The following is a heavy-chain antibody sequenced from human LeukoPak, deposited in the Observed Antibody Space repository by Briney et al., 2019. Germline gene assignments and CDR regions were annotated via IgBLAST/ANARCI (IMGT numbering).Heavy chain of an antibody. V-gene: IGHV4-39*01. CDR3: ARIEVSTLWKMDV. D-gene: IGHD4-17*01. J-gene: IGHJ6*02. CDR1: GGSISSSSYY. Sequence: SETLSLTCTVSGGSISSSSYYWGWIRQPPGKGLEWIGSIYYSGSTYYNPSLKSRVTISVDTSKNQFSLKLCSVTAADTAVYYCARIEVSTLWKMDVWGQGTTVTVSS. CDR2: IYYSGST.